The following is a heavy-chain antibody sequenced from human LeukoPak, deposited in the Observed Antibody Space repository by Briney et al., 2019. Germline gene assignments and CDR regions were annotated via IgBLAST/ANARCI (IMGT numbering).Heavy chain of an antibody. CDR3: ARGPTMKMDV. V-gene: IGHV3-53*01. Sequence: GGSLRLSCAASGFTVSNKYMTWVCQAPGKGLEWVSLIYSDGRTYYADSVKGRCTISRDNAKNSLYLQMNSLRAEDTAVYYCARGPTMKMDVWGKGTTVTVSS. J-gene: IGHJ6*04. CDR1: GFTVSNKY. D-gene: IGHD3-22*01. CDR2: IYSDGRT.